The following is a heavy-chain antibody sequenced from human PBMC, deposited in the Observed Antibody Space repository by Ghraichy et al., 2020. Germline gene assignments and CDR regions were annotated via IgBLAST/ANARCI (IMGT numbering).Heavy chain of an antibody. CDR2: ISWNSGSI. CDR3: AKDIRGRGRYCSSTSCYNGRDV. J-gene: IGHJ6*02. V-gene: IGHV3-9*01. D-gene: IGHD2-2*02. Sequence: KGLEWVSGISWNSGSIGYADSVKGRFTISRDNAKNSLYLQMNSLRAEDTALYYCAKDIRGRGRYCSSTSCYNGRDVWGQGIT.